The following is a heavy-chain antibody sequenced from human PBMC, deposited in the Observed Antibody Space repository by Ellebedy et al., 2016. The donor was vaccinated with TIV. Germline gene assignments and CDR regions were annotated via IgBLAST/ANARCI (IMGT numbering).Heavy chain of an antibody. CDR3: ASAARGSGAYESF. CDR2: INQGGSGT. CDR1: GFTFSRFW. V-gene: IGHV3-7*01. D-gene: IGHD5-12*01. J-gene: IGHJ4*02. Sequence: PGGSLRLSCAASGFTFSRFWMAWVRQAPGKGLEWVATINQGGSGTYYVDSVKGRFTISRDNSKNSLYLQMNSLRADDTALYYCASAARGSGAYESFWGQGTLVTVSS.